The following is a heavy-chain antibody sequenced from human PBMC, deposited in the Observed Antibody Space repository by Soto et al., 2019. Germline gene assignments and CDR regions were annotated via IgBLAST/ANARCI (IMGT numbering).Heavy chain of an antibody. J-gene: IGHJ6*02. CDR3: ARDKREYSSSWYSYYYGMDV. Sequence: SETLSLTCTVSGGSISSYYWSWIRQPPGKGLEWIGYIYYSGSTNYNPSLKSRVTISVDTSKNQFSLKLSSVTAADTAVYYCARDKREYSSSWYSYYYGMDVWGQGTTVTVSS. CDR2: IYYSGST. CDR1: GGSISSYY. D-gene: IGHD6-13*01. V-gene: IGHV4-59*01.